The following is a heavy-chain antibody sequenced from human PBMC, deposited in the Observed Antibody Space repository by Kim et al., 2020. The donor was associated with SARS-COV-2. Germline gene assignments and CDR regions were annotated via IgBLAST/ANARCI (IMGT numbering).Heavy chain of an antibody. Sequence: GGSLRLSCAASGFTFSSYEMNWVRQAPGKGLEWVSYISSSGSTTYYADSVKGRFTISRDNAKNSLYLQMNSLRAEDTAVYYCARVSLGGGATWPFDAFDIWGQGTMVTVSS. D-gene: IGHD1-26*01. CDR3: ARVSLGGGATWPFDAFDI. CDR2: ISSSGSTT. J-gene: IGHJ3*02. CDR1: GFTFSSYE. V-gene: IGHV3-48*03.